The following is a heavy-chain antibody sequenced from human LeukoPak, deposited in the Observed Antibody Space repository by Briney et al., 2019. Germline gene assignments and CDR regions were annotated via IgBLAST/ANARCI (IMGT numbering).Heavy chain of an antibody. CDR3: ATHRSIVGALDV. Sequence: ASVKVSCKVSGYTLTELSMHWVRQAPGKGLEWMGGFDPEDGETIYAQKFQGRVTMTEDTSTDTAYMELSSLRSEDTAVYYCATHRSIVGALDVWGKGTTVTVSS. D-gene: IGHD1-26*01. V-gene: IGHV1-24*01. J-gene: IGHJ6*04. CDR1: GYTLTELS. CDR2: FDPEDGET.